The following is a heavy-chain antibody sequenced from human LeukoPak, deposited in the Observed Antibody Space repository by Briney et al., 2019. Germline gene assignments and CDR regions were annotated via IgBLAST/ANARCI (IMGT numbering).Heavy chain of an antibody. CDR1: GFTFSSYW. V-gene: IGHV3-7*01. D-gene: IGHD1-26*01. J-gene: IGHJ3*02. Sequence: AGGSLRLSCAASGFTFSSYWMSWVRQAPGKGLEWVANIKQDGSEKYYVDSVKGRFTISRDNAKNSLYLQMNSLRAEDTAVYYCAREGEWELLDAFDIWGQGTMVTVSS. CDR2: IKQDGSEK. CDR3: AREGEWELLDAFDI.